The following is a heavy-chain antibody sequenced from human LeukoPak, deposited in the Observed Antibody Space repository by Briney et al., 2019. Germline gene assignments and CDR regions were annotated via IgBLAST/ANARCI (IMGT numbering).Heavy chain of an antibody. CDR1: GFTFSSYW. J-gene: IGHJ3*02. D-gene: IGHD2-21*02. CDR2: INSDGSST. V-gene: IGHV3-74*01. Sequence: GGSLRLSCAASGFTFSSYWMHWVRQAPGKGLVWVSRINSDGSSTSYADSVKGRFTISRDNAKNTLYLQMNSLRAEDTAVYYCARVSGIPAIPFDFGAFDIWGQGTMVTVSS. CDR3: ARVSGIPAIPFDFGAFDI.